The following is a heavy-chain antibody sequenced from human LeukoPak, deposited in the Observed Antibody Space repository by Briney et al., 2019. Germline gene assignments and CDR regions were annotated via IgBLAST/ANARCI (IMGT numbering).Heavy chain of an antibody. D-gene: IGHD3-9*01. CDR1: GGTFSSYA. Sequence: SVKVSCKASGGTFSSYAISWVRQAPGQGLEWMGRIIPILGIANYAQKFQGRVTITADKSTSTAYMELSSLRSEDTAVYYCASGLRYFDWDFYHSFDYWGQGTLVTVSS. J-gene: IGHJ4*02. CDR2: IIPILGIA. CDR3: ASGLRYFDWDFYHSFDY. V-gene: IGHV1-69*04.